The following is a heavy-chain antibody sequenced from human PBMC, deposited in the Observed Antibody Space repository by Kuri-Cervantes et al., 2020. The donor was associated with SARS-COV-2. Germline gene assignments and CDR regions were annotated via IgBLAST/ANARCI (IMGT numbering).Heavy chain of an antibody. CDR1: GFSLSTSAMC. CDR2: IYYTGNT. CDR3: ARHIKITGQYYGFPYFDY. D-gene: IGHD3-10*01. V-gene: IGHV4-39*01. J-gene: IGHJ4*02. Sequence: SGPTLVKPTQTLTLTCTFSGFSLSTSAMCVNWIRQSPGKGLEWLGSIYYTGNTYYNPSLKSRVTLSEDTSKKQLSLKLNSVTAADTAVYYCARHIKITGQYYGFPYFDYWGQGTVVTVSS.